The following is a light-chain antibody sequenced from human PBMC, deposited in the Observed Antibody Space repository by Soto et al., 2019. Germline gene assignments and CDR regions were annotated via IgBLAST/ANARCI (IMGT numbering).Light chain of an antibody. CDR2: DAS. V-gene: IGKV3-11*02. J-gene: IGKJ4*01. Sequence: EIVLTQSPATLSLSPGERATLSFRASQSVSSSLAWYQQKPGQAPRLLIYDASNTSTGVPARFSGSGSGRDFTLTISSLEPEDFSGYYCQQRSNLHRTFGGGTKVEIK. CDR1: QSVSSS. CDR3: QQRSNLHRT.